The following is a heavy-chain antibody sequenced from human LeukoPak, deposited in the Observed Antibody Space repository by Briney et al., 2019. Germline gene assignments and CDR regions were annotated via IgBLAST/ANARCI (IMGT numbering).Heavy chain of an antibody. CDR1: GYTFTSYY. V-gene: IGHV1-46*01. CDR3: ARDYGSGWYYDY. D-gene: IGHD6-19*01. Sequence: GGSVKVSCKASGYTFTSYYMHWVRQAPGQGLEWMGIINPSGGSTSYAQKFQGRVTVTRDTSTSTVYMELSSLRSEDTAVYYCARDYGSGWYYDYWGQGTLVTVSS. CDR2: INPSGGST. J-gene: IGHJ4*02.